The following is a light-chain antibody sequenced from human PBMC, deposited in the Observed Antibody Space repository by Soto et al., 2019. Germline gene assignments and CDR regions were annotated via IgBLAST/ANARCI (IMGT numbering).Light chain of an antibody. V-gene: IGLV2-11*01. CDR2: DVS. CDR1: SSDVGGYNY. J-gene: IGLJ2*01. Sequence: QSALTQPRSVSGSPGQSVTICCTGTSSDVGGYNYVSWYQHHPGEAPKLMIYDVSKRPSGVPGRFSGSKSGNTASLTISGLQAEDEADYYSCSYSGRYTWVFGGGTKLTVL. CDR3: CSYSGRYTWV.